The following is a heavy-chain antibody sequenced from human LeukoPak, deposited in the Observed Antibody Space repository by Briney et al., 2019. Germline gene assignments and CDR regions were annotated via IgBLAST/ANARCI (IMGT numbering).Heavy chain of an antibody. CDR2: ISGYNGNT. CDR3: ARGDYGGNPDY. D-gene: IGHD4-23*01. Sequence: ASVKVSCKASGYTFTTYGITWVRQAPGQGLEWMGWISGYNGNTIYAQKLHGRVTMTTDTSTSTAYMGMRSLRSDDTAVYYRARGDYGGNPDYCGQGTLVTVSS. CDR1: GYTFTTYG. V-gene: IGHV1-18*01. J-gene: IGHJ4*02.